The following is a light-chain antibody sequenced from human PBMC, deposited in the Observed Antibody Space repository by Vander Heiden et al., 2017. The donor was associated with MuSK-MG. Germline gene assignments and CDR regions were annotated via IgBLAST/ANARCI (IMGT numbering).Light chain of an antibody. CDR3: QQDDSTPQT. CDR2: WAS. Sequence: DVVMTQAPESLAVSLGERATINCKSSQSLLSNSNNKNYLAWYQQTPGQPPKLLIYWASTRESGVPDRFSGSGFGTDFTLTISSLQAEDVAVYYCQQDDSTPQTFGQGTKVEIK. CDR1: QSLLSNSNNKNY. J-gene: IGKJ1*01. V-gene: IGKV4-1*01.